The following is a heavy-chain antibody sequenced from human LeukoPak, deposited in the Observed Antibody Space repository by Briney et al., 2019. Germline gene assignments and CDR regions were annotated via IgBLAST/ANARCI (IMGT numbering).Heavy chain of an antibody. J-gene: IGHJ1*01. Sequence: GGSLRLSCAASGFTFSSHGMNWVRQAPGKGLEWVSGSSSIGGRTYYADSVKGRFTVTRDNSRNTLYLQMNSLRAEDTGVYYCAKDDAWGRFYHWGQGTLVTVSS. CDR2: SSSIGGRT. CDR3: AKDDAWGRFYH. D-gene: IGHD3-16*01. CDR1: GFTFSSHG. V-gene: IGHV3-23*01.